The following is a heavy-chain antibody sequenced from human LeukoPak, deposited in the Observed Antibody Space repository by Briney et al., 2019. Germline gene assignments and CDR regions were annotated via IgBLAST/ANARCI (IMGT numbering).Heavy chain of an antibody. CDR2: IWHDGRNK. J-gene: IGHJ4*01. Sequence: PGGSLRLSCAASGFTFKKYGMHWVRQAPGKGLEWVAVIWHDGRNKYYADSVKGRFTVSRDNSKNTLYLQMSSLRAEDTAVYYCARDKGSDDPIDYWGQGTPVTVSS. D-gene: IGHD2-15*01. V-gene: IGHV3-33*01. CDR3: ARDKGSDDPIDY. CDR1: GFTFKKYG.